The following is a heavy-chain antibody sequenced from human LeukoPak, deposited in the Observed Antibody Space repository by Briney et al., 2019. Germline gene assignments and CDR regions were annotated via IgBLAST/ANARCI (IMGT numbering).Heavy chain of an antibody. Sequence: GGSLRLSCAASGFTFSSYGMNWVRQTPGKGLEWVSGISGNGGNTNYADSVKGRFTISRDTSKNTLYLQMNSLRAEDTAVYYCARDLQQHYYYYMDVWGKGTTVTVSS. CDR2: ISGNGGNT. D-gene: IGHD6-13*01. V-gene: IGHV3-23*01. J-gene: IGHJ6*03. CDR3: ARDLQQHYYYYMDV. CDR1: GFTFSSYG.